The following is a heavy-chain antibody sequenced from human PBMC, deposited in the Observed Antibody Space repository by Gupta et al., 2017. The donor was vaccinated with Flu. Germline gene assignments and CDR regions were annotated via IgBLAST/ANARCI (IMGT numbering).Heavy chain of an antibody. D-gene: IGHD6-19*01. CDR2: IIPIFKTV. V-gene: IGHV1-69*06. J-gene: IGHJ4*02. CDR3: ATIRSGEQWPAL. CDR1: GNTFSRDH. Sequence: KASGNTFSRDHTSWVRQAPGQGLEWMGGIIPIFKTVNYGQKFQGTVTMTADKSTSKAYLEVNSLTSEDTAVDYCATIRSGEQWPALWGQGTLVTVXS.